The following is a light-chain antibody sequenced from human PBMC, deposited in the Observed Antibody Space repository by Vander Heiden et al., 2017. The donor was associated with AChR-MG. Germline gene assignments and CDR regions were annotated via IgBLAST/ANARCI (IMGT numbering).Light chain of an antibody. CDR2: KDT. CDR3: QSADASGPYWV. Sequence: FELTQPPSAAVSPGQTARITCSGDVLPQQSPYRYQEQPGQAPVLVIYKDTERPSGIPERFSGSSSGTKVTLTISGVQAEDEADYYCQSADASGPYWVFGGGTKLTVL. V-gene: IGLV3-25*03. CDR1: VLPQQS. J-gene: IGLJ3*02.